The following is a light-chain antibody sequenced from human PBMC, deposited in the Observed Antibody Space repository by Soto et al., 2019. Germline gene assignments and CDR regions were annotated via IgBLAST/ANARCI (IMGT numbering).Light chain of an antibody. CDR3: QQYNNWPPA. CDR1: QSVSSN. V-gene: IGKV3-15*01. CDR2: GAS. Sequence: EIVMTQSPATLSVSPGERATLSCRASQSVSSNLAWYQQKPGQAPRLLIFGASTRATGLPARFSGSGSGTELTLTISSLQSEDFALYYCQQYNNWPPAFGQGTTVEVK. J-gene: IGKJ1*01.